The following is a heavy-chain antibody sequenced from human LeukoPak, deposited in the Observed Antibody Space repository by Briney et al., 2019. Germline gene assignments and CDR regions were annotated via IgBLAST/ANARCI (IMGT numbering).Heavy chain of an antibody. CDR3: ARSYEYYDSSGYYYYYGMDV. Sequence: GASVKVSCKASGYTFTSYDINWVRQATGQGLEWMGWMNPNSGNTGYAQKFQGRVTMTRNTSISTAYMELSSLRSEDTAVYYCARSYEYYDSSGYYYYYGMDVWGQGTTVTVSS. V-gene: IGHV1-8*01. CDR1: GYTFTSYD. J-gene: IGHJ6*02. CDR2: MNPNSGNT. D-gene: IGHD3-22*01.